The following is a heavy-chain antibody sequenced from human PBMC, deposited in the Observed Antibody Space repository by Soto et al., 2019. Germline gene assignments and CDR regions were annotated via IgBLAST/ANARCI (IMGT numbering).Heavy chain of an antibody. V-gene: IGHV4-30-2*01. CDR3: ARGHYYYGMDV. J-gene: IGHJ6*02. CDR1: NGSVSSGTYS. Sequence: PSETLSLTCTVSNGSVSSGTYSWSWVRQPPGKGLEWTGYIYYSGTTYYTPSLKGRLTMSMDRANDHFSLNLTSVTAADTAVYFCARGHYYYGMDVWGQGITVTVSS. CDR2: IYYSGTT.